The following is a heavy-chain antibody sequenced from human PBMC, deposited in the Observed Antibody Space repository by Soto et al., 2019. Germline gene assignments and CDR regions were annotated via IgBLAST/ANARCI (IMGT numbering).Heavy chain of an antibody. Sequence: GGSLRLSCAASGFKFSNYAMSWIRQAPGKGLEWLAFIDSRGRTLSYADSVRGRFTISRDNAENSVYLQMDSLRADDTAVYYCARQAARNYIDSWGQGNSVTVSS. J-gene: IGHJ4*02. D-gene: IGHD6-6*01. CDR3: ARQAARNYIDS. CDR1: GFKFSNYA. V-gene: IGHV3-11*01. CDR2: IDSRGRTL.